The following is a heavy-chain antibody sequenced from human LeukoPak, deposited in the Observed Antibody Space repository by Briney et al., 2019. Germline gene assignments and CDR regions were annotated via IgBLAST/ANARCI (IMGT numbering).Heavy chain of an antibody. J-gene: IGHJ3*02. D-gene: IGHD3-10*01. CDR2: ISSSSSYV. Sequence: GGSLRLSCAASGFTFSSYSMNWVRQAPGKGLEWVSSISSSSSYVYYADSVKGRFTISRDNAKNSLYLQMNSLRAEDTAVYYCARDRFREDAFDIWGQGTMVTVSS. CDR3: ARDRFREDAFDI. V-gene: IGHV3-21*01. CDR1: GFTFSSYS.